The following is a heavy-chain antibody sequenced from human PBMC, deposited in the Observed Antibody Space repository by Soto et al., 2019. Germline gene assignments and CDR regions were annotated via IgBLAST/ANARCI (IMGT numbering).Heavy chain of an antibody. CDR2: INHSGST. Sequence: SETMSVTCAVYGGYFSGYYWSWVRQKTGKGLEWIGEINHSGSTNYNPSLKSRVTISVDTSKKQLSLKLSSVTAADTAVYYCARVRYDFWSGWTPYYYYGMDVWGQGTTVTVSS. V-gene: IGHV4-34*01. D-gene: IGHD3-3*01. CDR1: GGYFSGYY. CDR3: ARVRYDFWSGWTPYYYYGMDV. J-gene: IGHJ6*02.